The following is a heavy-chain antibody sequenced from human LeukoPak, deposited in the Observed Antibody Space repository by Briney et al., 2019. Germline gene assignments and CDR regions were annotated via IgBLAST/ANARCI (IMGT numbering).Heavy chain of an antibody. D-gene: IGHD1-14*01. CDR3: ARGSHSNKPSYYYMDV. CDR1: GFTVSSNY. J-gene: IGHJ6*03. CDR2: IDSGGST. Sequence: GGSLRLSCAASGFTVSSNYMSWVRQAPGKGLEWVSVIDSGGSTYYADSVKGRFTISRDNSQNTLYLQMNSLRAEDTAVYYCARGSHSNKPSYYYMDVWGKGTTVTVSS. V-gene: IGHV3-66*01.